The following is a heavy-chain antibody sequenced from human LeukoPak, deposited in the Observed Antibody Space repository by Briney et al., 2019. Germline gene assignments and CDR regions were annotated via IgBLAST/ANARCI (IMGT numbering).Heavy chain of an antibody. D-gene: IGHD3-10*01. CDR1: GGSISSYY. CDR2: IYYSGST. V-gene: IGHV4-39*07. J-gene: IGHJ6*04. CDR3: ASETYYYGSGSRYNGV. Sequence: SETLSLTCTVSGGSISSYYWSWIRQPPGKGLEWIGSIYYSGSTYYNPSLKSRVTISVDTSKNQFSLKLSSVTAADTAVYYCASETYYYGSGSRYNGVWGKGTTVTVSS.